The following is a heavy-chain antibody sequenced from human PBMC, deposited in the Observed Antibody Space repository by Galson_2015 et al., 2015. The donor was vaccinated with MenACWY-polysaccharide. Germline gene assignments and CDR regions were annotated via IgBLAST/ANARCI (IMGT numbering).Heavy chain of an antibody. Sequence: SLRLSCAASGFTFSNYGFHWVRQAPGKGLEWVSGISWHSGTRGYADSVRGRFIISRDNAKNSLYLQMNSLRTEDTALYYCAKDVGGGSLEWYGLDVWGQGTPVTVSS. CDR2: ISWHSGTR. CDR3: AKDVGGGSLEWYGLDV. V-gene: IGHV3-9*01. D-gene: IGHD3-10*01. J-gene: IGHJ6*02. CDR1: GFTFSNYG.